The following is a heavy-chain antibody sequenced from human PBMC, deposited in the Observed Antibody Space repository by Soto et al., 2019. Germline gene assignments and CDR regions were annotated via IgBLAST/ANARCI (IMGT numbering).Heavy chain of an antibody. Sequence: VQLLESGGGLVQPGGSLRLSCAASGFTFSSYAMSWVRQAPGKGLEWVSAISGSGGSTYYADSVKGRFTISRDNSKNTLYLQMNSLRAEDTAVYYCAKGIDIVVVPAAPDFDYWGQGTLVTVSS. D-gene: IGHD2-2*01. CDR2: ISGSGGST. V-gene: IGHV3-23*01. J-gene: IGHJ4*02. CDR1: GFTFSSYA. CDR3: AKGIDIVVVPAAPDFDY.